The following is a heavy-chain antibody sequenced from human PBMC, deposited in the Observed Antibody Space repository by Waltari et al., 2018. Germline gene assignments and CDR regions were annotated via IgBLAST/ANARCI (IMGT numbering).Heavy chain of an antibody. D-gene: IGHD1-1*01. CDR3: ARGHSRGTFWHFDL. CDR1: GGSITTGFYY. V-gene: IGHV4-61*02. CDR2: KYTTGSA. J-gene: IGHJ2*01. Sequence: QMQLQESDPGLLKPSQTLSIACPVSGGSITTGFYYWTWIRPPAAKGLEWIGRKYTTGSADYNPSLGSRLTISLDTSKNQFFLKLDSVTAADTAVYYCARGHSRGTFWHFDLWGRGTLVTVSS.